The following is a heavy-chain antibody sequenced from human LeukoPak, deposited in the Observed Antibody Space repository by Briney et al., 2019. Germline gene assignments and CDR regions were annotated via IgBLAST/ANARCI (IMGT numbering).Heavy chain of an antibody. CDR2: IRGSGDMT. D-gene: IGHD5-18*01. CDR1: RFTFSSYA. J-gene: IGHJ4*02. Sequence: GGSLRLSCATSRFTFSSYAMSWVRQAPGKGLEWVSAIRGSGDMTYYADSVKGRFTVARDNSKTTLYLQMNSLRAEDTAVYYCAKVRGYSYANEYHFDYWSQGTLVTVSS. CDR3: AKVRGYSYANEYHFDY. V-gene: IGHV3-23*01.